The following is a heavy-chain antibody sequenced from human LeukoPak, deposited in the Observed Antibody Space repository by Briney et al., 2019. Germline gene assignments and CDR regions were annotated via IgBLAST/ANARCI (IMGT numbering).Heavy chain of an antibody. CDR2: IRYDGSNK. J-gene: IGHJ4*02. D-gene: IGHD4-11*01. Sequence: GGSLRLSCAASGFTFSSYGMHWVRQAPGKGLEWVAFIRYDGSNKYYADSVKGRFTISRDNSKNTLYLQMNSLRAEDTAVYYCAKGDYSNYGKFDYWGQGTLVTVSS. CDR3: AKGDYSNYGKFDY. V-gene: IGHV3-30*02. CDR1: GFTFSSYG.